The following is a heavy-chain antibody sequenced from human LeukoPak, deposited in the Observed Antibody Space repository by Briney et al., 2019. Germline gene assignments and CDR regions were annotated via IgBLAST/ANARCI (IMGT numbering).Heavy chain of an antibody. V-gene: IGHV3-30*04. J-gene: IGHJ4*02. CDR3: VREPHSSGHYYSFDY. CDR1: GFTFSGYA. D-gene: IGHD3-22*01. Sequence: PGGSLRLSCAASGFTFSGYAMHWVRQAPGKGLEWVAVISYDGSNLFYADSVRGRFTISRDNSRNTLYLQMNSLRAEDAAVYYCVREPHSSGHYYSFDYWGQGTLVTVSS. CDR2: ISYDGSNL.